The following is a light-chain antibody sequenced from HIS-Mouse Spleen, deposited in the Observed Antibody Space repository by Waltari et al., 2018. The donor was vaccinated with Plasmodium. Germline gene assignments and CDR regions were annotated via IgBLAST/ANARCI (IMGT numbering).Light chain of an antibody. V-gene: IGLV2-23*03. CDR1: GSDVGCVTF. Sequence: QSALTQPSSVSGSPGPSTTTSCTGTGSDVGCVTFVCWDQQPPGKAPKLRIEEGSKRPSWVSNRFSGSKSGNTASLTISGLQAEDEADYYCCSYAGSSTFVFGGGTKLTVL. J-gene: IGLJ3*02. CDR3: CSYAGSSTFV. CDR2: EGS.